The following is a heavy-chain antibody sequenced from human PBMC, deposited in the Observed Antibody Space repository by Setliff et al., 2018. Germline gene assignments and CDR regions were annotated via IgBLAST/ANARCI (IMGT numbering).Heavy chain of an antibody. CDR2: ISVSGGGT. J-gene: IGHJ4*02. Sequence: LRLSCAASGFTFSNYLMTWVRQAPGKGLECVSTISVSGGGTYYADSVKGRFTIARDNSKNTLYLQMNSLRAEDTAVYYCAKGYGEYKIYFDYWGQGALVTVSS. V-gene: IGHV3-23*01. CDR1: GFTFSNYL. CDR3: AKGYGEYKIYFDY. D-gene: IGHD4-17*01.